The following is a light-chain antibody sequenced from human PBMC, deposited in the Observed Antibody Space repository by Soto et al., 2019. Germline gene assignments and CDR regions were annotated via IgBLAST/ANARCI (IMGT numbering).Light chain of an antibody. CDR2: DNN. CDR3: GTWDSSLSAVV. Sequence: QSVLTQPPSVSAAPGQTVTISCSGSNSNIGKNYVSWYQQLPGTAPKLLIYDNNKRPSGIPDRFSGSKSGTSATLGITGLQTGDEADYYCGTWDSSLSAVVFGGGTKVTVL. J-gene: IGLJ2*01. V-gene: IGLV1-51*01. CDR1: NSNIGKNY.